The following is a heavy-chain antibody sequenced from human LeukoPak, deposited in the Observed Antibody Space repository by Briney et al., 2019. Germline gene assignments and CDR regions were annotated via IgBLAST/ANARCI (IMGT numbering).Heavy chain of an antibody. CDR1: GGSISSGGYY. CDR3: ARAPQDDYLYYYYMDV. Sequence: SQTLSLTCTVSGGSISSGGYYWSWIRQHPGKGLEWIGYIYYSGSTYYNPSLKSRVSISVDTSKNQFSLKLSSVTAADTAVYYCARAPQDDYLYYYYMDVWGKGTTVTVSS. D-gene: IGHD5-24*01. V-gene: IGHV4-31*02. CDR2: IYYSGST. J-gene: IGHJ6*03.